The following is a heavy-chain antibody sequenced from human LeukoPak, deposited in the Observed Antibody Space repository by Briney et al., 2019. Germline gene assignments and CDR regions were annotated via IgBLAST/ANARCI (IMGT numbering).Heavy chain of an antibody. CDR2: ILGSGTT. J-gene: IGHJ5*02. Sequence: SGGSLRPSCTASGFIISTFAMAWVRQAPGKGLEWVAGILGSGTTYYSDSVKGRFTISKDNSKKVVYLQMNSLRVEDTAIYYCAKDLHYNDGRWEFDPWGQGTLVTVSS. D-gene: IGHD5-24*01. V-gene: IGHV3-23*01. CDR1: GFIISTFA. CDR3: AKDLHYNDGRWEFDP.